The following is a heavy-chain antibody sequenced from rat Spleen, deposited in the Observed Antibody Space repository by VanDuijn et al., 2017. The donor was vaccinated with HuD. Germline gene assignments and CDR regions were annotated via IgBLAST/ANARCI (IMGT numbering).Heavy chain of an antibody. Sequence: EVQLVESGGDLVQPGRSLKLSCAASGFTFSDYNMAWVRQAPKKGLEWVATISYDGSSTYYRDSVKGRFTISRDNAETTLYLQMDSLRSEDTATYYCARLGAIWFAYWGQGTLVTVSS. CDR3: ARLGAIWFAY. CDR2: ISYDGSST. V-gene: IGHV5-7*01. D-gene: IGHD5-1*01. CDR1: GFTFSDYN. J-gene: IGHJ3*01.